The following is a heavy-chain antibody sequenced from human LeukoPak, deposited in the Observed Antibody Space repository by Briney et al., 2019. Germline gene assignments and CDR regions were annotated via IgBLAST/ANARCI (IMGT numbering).Heavy chain of an antibody. D-gene: IGHD2-8*01. CDR2: IKQDGSEK. J-gene: IGHJ5*02. Sequence: GGSLRLSCAASGLTFSSYWMSWVRQAPGKGLEWVANIKQDGSEKYYVDSVKGRFTISRDNAKNSLYLQMNSLRAEDTAVYYCAKMIILSWFDPWGQGTLVTVSS. CDR3: AKMIILSWFDP. CDR1: GLTFSSYW. V-gene: IGHV3-7*01.